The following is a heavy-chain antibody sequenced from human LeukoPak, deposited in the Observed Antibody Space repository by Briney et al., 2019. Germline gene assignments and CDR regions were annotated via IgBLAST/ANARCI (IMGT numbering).Heavy chain of an antibody. CDR1: RGSISSSSYY. V-gene: IGHV4-39*07. CDR3: ARGMTTGPDP. D-gene: IGHD4-17*01. J-gene: IGHJ5*02. CDR2: IFYSGTT. Sequence: SETLSLTCTVSRGSISSSSYYWGWIRQPPGKGLEWIGSIFYSGTTYYNRSLQSRLTISVDTSKNQFSLNLSSVTAADTAVYYCARGMTTGPDPWGQGTLVTVSS.